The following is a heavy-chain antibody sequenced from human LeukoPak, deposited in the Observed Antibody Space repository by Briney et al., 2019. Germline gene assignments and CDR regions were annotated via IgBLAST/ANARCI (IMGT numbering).Heavy chain of an antibody. D-gene: IGHD2-15*01. V-gene: IGHV3-49*04. J-gene: IGHJ6*02. CDR1: GFTFGDYA. CDR3: TRERSGYYYYYGMDA. Sequence: GGSLRLSCIASGFTFGDYAMSWVRQAPGKGLEWVGFIRSKAYGVTTEYAASVKGRFTISRDDSKSIAYLQMNSLKTEDTAVYYCTRERSGYYYYYGMDAWGQGTTVTVSS. CDR2: IRSKAYGVTT.